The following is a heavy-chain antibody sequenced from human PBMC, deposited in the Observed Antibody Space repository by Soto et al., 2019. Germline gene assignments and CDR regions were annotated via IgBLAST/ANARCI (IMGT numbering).Heavy chain of an antibody. CDR2: IYPGDSDT. V-gene: IGHV5-51*01. CDR1: GYSFTSYW. Sequence: GESLKISCKGSGYSFTSYWIGWVRQMPGKGLEWMGIIYPGDSDTRYSPSFQGQVTISADKSISTAYLQWSSLKASDTAMYYCARSQVPAADYYYYYGMDVWGQGTMVTVSS. D-gene: IGHD2-2*01. CDR3: ARSQVPAADYYYYYGMDV. J-gene: IGHJ6*02.